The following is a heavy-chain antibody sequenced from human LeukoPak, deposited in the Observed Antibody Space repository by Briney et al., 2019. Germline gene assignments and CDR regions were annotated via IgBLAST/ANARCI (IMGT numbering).Heavy chain of an antibody. CDR1: GGSISSYY. CDR3: ARITGDGYYFDY. J-gene: IGHJ4*02. Sequence: SETLSLTCTVSGGSISSYYRSWIRQPPGKGLEWIGYIYYSGSTNYNPSLKSRVTISVDTSKNQFSLKLSSVTAADTAVYYCARITGDGYYFDYWGQGTLVTVSS. D-gene: IGHD7-27*01. CDR2: IYYSGST. V-gene: IGHV4-59*01.